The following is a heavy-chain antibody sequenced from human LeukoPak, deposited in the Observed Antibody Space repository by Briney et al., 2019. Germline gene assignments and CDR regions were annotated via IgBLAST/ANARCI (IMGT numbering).Heavy chain of an antibody. CDR1: GFTFGSYW. CDR2: IKQDGSEK. D-gene: IGHD5-12*01. V-gene: IGHV3-7*01. J-gene: IGHJ4*02. CDR3: ARDLIVATMANDY. Sequence: GSLRLSCADSGFTFGSYWMSWVRQAPGKGLEWVANIKQDGSEKYYVDSVKGRFTISRDNAKNSLYLQMNSLRAEDTAVYYCARDLIVATMANDYWGQGTLVTVSS.